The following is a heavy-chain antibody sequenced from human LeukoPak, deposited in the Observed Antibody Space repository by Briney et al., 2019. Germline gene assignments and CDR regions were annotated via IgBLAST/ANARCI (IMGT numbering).Heavy chain of an antibody. V-gene: IGHV3-30*18. CDR2: ISYDGSNK. D-gene: IGHD1-26*01. J-gene: IGHJ4*02. Sequence: GGSLRLSCGASGFIFSSYGIHWVRQAPGKGLEWVAVISYDGSNKYYADSVKGRFTISRDNSKNTLYLQMNSLRAEDTAVYYCAKGSGSYFGYWGQGTLVTVSS. CDR3: AKGSGSYFGY. CDR1: GFIFSSYG.